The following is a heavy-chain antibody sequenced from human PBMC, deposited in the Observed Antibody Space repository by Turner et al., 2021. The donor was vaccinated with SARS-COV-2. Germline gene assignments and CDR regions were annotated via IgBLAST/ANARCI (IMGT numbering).Heavy chain of an antibody. Sequence: QVQLQESGPGLVKPSATLSLTCTVSGGSISSKSWSWIRQSPGRGLEWIGYFYKIGSIDYNPTLRSRVTISVDKSKNQLSLNLISVTAADTAVYYCARHQGSASGYDHGMNVWGQGTAVIVSS. D-gene: IGHD1-26*01. CDR2: FYKIGSI. CDR3: ARHQGSASGYDHGMNV. CDR1: GGSISSKS. V-gene: IGHV4-59*08. J-gene: IGHJ6*02.